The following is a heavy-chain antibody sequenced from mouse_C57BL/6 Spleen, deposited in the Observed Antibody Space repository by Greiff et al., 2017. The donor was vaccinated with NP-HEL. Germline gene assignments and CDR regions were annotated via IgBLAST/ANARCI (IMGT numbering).Heavy chain of an antibody. V-gene: IGHV1-82*01. D-gene: IGHD2-1*01. CDR3: ARVYYGNRYAMDY. Sequence: LVESGPELVKPGASVKISCKASGYAFSSSWMNWVKQRPGKGLEWIGRIYPGDGDTNYNGKFKGKATLTADKSSSTAYMQLSSLTSEDSAVYFCARVYYGNRYAMDYWGQGTSVTVSS. CDR2: IYPGDGDT. J-gene: IGHJ4*01. CDR1: GYAFSSSW.